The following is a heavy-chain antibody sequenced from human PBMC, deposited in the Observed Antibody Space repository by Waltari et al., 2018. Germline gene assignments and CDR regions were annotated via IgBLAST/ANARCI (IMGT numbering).Heavy chain of an antibody. CDR1: GFTFSSYA. V-gene: IGHV3-30-3*01. J-gene: IGHJ6*04. D-gene: IGHD2-2*01. Sequence: QMQLVESGGGVVQPGRSLRLSCAASGFTFSSYAMHWVRQAPGKGLEWVAVISYDGSNKYYADSVKGRFTISRDNSKNTLYLQMNSLRAEDTAVYYCARGGDIVVVPAAQMDVWGKGTTVTVSS. CDR3: ARGGDIVVVPAAQMDV. CDR2: ISYDGSNK.